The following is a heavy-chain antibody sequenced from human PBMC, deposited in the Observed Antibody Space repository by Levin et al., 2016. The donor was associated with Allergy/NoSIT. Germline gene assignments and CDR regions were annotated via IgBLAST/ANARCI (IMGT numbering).Heavy chain of an antibody. D-gene: IGHD5-24*01. Sequence: LSLTCAASGFTFSSYWMHWVRQVPGRGLVWVSRIKFDGDTTNYADSVKGRFTISRDNARNTVYLEMNSLRVEDTAVYYCARGIKNYYGTDVWGQGTTVTVSS. CDR1: GFTFSSYW. CDR2: IKFDGDTT. V-gene: IGHV3-74*01. J-gene: IGHJ6*02. CDR3: ARGIKNYYGTDV.